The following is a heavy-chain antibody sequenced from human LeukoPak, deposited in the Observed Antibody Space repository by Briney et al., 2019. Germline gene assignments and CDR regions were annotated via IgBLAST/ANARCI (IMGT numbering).Heavy chain of an antibody. J-gene: IGHJ4*02. Sequence: ASVKVSCYASRYTFTSYGISWVRQAPRHRLGWLGWISTYNGNTNYAQKLQGRVTMTTDTSTSTAYMELRSLRSDDTAVYYCARGGRYFDWLLPFDYWGQGTLVTVSS. D-gene: IGHD3-9*01. CDR1: RYTFTSYG. CDR2: ISTYNGNT. CDR3: ARGGRYFDWLLPFDY. V-gene: IGHV1-18*01.